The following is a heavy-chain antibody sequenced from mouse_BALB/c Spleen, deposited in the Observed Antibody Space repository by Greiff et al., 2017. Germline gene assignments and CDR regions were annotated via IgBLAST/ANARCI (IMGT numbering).Heavy chain of an antibody. CDR2: INPGSGGT. V-gene: IGHV1-54*01. J-gene: IGHJ2*01. CDR3: ARRGDYCNNY. D-gene: IGHD2-1*01. Sequence: QVQLQQSGAELVRPGISVKVSCKASGYAFTNYLIEWVKQRPGQGLEWIGVINPGSGGTNYNEKFKDKATLTADKSSSTAYMQHSSLTSDDSAVYFCARRGDYCNNYWGQGTTLTVSS. CDR1: GYAFTNYL.